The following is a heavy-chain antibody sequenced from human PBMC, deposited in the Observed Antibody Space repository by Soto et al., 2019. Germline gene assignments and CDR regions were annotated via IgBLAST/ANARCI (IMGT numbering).Heavy chain of an antibody. J-gene: IGHJ5*02. CDR3: AKVGRIATAGTWFDP. V-gene: IGHV4-59*01. CDR2: IFYDGSA. CDR1: AGSISGYY. Sequence: SETLSLTCTVSAGSISGYYWSWIRQPPGKELELIAYIFYDGSAYYNPSLKSRVTISVDTSKNQFSLELTSVTAADTAVYYCAKVGRIATAGTWFDPWGQGMLVTVSS. D-gene: IGHD6-13*01.